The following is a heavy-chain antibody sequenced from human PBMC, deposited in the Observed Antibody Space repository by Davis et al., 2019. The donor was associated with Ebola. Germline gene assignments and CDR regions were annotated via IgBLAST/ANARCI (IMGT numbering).Heavy chain of an antibody. V-gene: IGHV2-5*02. CDR1: GFSLSTSGVG. J-gene: IGHJ5*02. CDR3: AHKSYDILTGYPTFDP. CDR2: IYWDDDK. D-gene: IGHD3-9*01. Sequence: SGPTLVKPTQTLTLTCTFSGFSLSTSGVGVGWIRQPPGKALEWLALIYWDDDKRYNPSLKSRLTITKDTSKNQVVLTMTNMDPVDTATYYCAHKSYDILTGYPTFDPWGQGTLVTVSS.